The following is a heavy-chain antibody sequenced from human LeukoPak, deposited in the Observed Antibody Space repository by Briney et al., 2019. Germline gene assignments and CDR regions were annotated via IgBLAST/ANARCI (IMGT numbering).Heavy chain of an antibody. CDR2: ISAYNGNT. D-gene: IGHD2-2*01. CDR1: GYTFTSYG. CDR3: ARFLYCSSTSCYFHFDY. J-gene: IGHJ4*02. Sequence: ASVKVSCKASGYTFTSYGFSWVRQAPGQGLEWMGWISAYNGNTNYAQKLQGRVTMTTDTSTSTAYMELRSLRSDDTAVYYCARFLYCSSTSCYFHFDYWGQGTLVTVSS. V-gene: IGHV1-18*01.